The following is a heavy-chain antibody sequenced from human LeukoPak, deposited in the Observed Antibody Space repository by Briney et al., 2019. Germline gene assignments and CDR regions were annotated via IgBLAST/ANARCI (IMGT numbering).Heavy chain of an antibody. CDR2: VSDTGST. D-gene: IGHD4-11*01. CDR3: ARTTTTFDD. V-gene: IGHV4-59*01. J-gene: IGHJ4*01. Sequence: SETLSLTCTVSGGSINNYWSWIRQPPGKGLERIGYVSDTGSTNYNPSLKSRVTISVDTSKNQFYLKLTSVTAADTAVYYCARTTTTFDDWGHGTLVTVSS. CDR1: GGSINNY.